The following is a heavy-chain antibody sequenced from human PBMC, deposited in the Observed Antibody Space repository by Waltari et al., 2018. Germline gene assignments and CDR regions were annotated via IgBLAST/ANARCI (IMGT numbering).Heavy chain of an antibody. D-gene: IGHD6-19*01. V-gene: IGHV1-46*03. CDR1: GYPFTTDN. CDR2: INPDGGST. J-gene: IGHJ4*02. CDR3: ASQRAGSGWLSIDY. Sequence: QVQLVQSGAEVKKPGASVKVSCKASGYPFTTDNMHWVRQAPGQGLEWVGIINPDGGSTSYAQKFQDRLTMTRDTSTSTVYMQLTSLTSEDTAVYYCASQRAGSGWLSIDYWGQGTLVTVSS.